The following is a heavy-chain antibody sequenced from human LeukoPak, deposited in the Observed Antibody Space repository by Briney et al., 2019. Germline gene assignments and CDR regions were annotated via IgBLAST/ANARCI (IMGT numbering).Heavy chain of an antibody. D-gene: IGHD5-12*01. Sequence: ASVKVSCKASGYTFTNYYMHWVRQAPGQGLEWMGIINPSGGSTSYAQKFQGRVTMTGDMSTSTVYMELSSLRSEDTAVYYCARDLRGSGYGDYWGQGTLVTVSS. V-gene: IGHV1-46*01. CDR3: ARDLRGSGYGDY. CDR2: INPSGGST. J-gene: IGHJ4*02. CDR1: GYTFTNYY.